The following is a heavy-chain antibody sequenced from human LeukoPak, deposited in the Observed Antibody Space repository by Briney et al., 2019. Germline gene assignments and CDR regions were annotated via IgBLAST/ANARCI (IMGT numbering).Heavy chain of an antibody. V-gene: IGHV3-21*04. J-gene: IGHJ4*02. CDR1: GFIFSNYA. CDR3: AKGLDIVVVPAASSLDY. CDR2: ISHSSDYI. Sequence: GGSLRLSCAASGFIFSNYAMSWVRQPPGKGLEWVSSISHSSDYIYYADSVKGRFTTSRDNAKNSLYLQMNNLRAEDTAVYYCAKGLDIVVVPAASSLDYWGQGTLVTVSS. D-gene: IGHD2-2*03.